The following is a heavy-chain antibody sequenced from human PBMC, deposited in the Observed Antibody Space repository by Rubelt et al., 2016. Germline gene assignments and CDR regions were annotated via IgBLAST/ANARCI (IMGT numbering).Heavy chain of an antibody. J-gene: IGHJ3*02. D-gene: IGHD1-14*01. CDR1: GYSFTCYW. V-gene: IGHV5-10-1*01. Sequence: EVQLVQSGAEVKKPGASLRISCQGSGYSFTCYWISWVRQMPGNGLVWMGMIYPSAPYTTDGPPCHGHVTITADKSIGPAYLQWSSLKASDTAMYYCARRWELGTNGGAFDIWGQGTMVTVSS. CDR2: IYPSAPYT. CDR3: ARRWELGTNGGAFDI.